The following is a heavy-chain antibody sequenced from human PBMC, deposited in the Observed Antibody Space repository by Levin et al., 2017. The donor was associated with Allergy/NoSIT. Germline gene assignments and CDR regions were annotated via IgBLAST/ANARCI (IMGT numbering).Heavy chain of an antibody. CDR3: ARRASTDRAFDY. CDR1: GFTFSDYY. D-gene: IGHD1-1*01. Sequence: GGSLRLSCAASGFTFSDYYMSWIRQAPGKGLEWVSYISGSGSTISYADSVKGRFTISRDNAKNSLYLQMNSLRAEDTALYYCARRASTDRAFDYWGQGTLVTVSS. V-gene: IGHV3-11*01. J-gene: IGHJ4*02. CDR2: ISGSGSTI.